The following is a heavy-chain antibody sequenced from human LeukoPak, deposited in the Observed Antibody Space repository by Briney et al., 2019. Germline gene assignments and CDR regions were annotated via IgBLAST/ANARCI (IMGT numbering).Heavy chain of an antibody. CDR1: GFTFSSYS. J-gene: IGHJ6*03. CDR2: ISSSSIYI. V-gene: IGHV3-21*01. D-gene: IGHD3-10*01. Sequence: GGSLRLSCAASGFTFSSYSMNWVRQAPGKGLEWVSSISSSSIYIYYADSVKGRFTISRDNAKNSLDLQMNSLRAEDTAVYYCARDRITHYYYYMDVWGKGTTVTVSS. CDR3: ARDRITHYYYYMDV.